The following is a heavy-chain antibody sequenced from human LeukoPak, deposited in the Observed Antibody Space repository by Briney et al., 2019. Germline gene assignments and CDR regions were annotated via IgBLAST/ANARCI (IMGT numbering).Heavy chain of an antibody. J-gene: IGHJ4*02. D-gene: IGHD3-22*01. CDR3: AKDANYLRSSGYLIPIDF. V-gene: IGHV3-23*01. CDR1: GFTFSRNA. CDR2: ISGNGLGT. Sequence: GASLKISCSASGFTFSRNAMNWVRQAPGKGLEWVAAISGNGLGTYYADSVKGRFNISRDNSRNTLYLQMNSLRIEDTAFYYCAKDANYLRSSGYLIPIDFWGQGTLVTVSS.